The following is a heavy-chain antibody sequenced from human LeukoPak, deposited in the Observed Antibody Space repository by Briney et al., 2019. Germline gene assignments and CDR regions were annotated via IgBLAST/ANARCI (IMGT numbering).Heavy chain of an antibody. CDR1: GFTFSSYS. CDR2: IGSRTSFI. Sequence: GGSLRLSCAASGFTFSSYSMNWVRQPPGKGLEWVSSIGSRTSFIYHAESVKGRFAISRDDARNSLYLQLNSLRADDSAVYYCARDLNLDYWGQGTLVTVSS. V-gene: IGHV3-21*01. J-gene: IGHJ4*02. CDR3: ARDLNLDY.